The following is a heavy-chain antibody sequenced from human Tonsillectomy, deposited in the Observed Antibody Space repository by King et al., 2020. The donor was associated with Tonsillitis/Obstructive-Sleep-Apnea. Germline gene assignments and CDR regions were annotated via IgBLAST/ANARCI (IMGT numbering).Heavy chain of an antibody. CDR2: ISSNGGST. D-gene: IGHD3-22*01. J-gene: IGHJ4*02. V-gene: IGHV3-64D*06. CDR3: VKDMAQHSSGLYYFDY. CDR1: GFTFSSYA. Sequence: VQLVESGGGLVQPGGSLRLSCSASGFTFSSYAMHWVRQAPGKGLEYVSAISSNGGSTYYADSVKGRFTISRDNSKNTLYLQMSSLRAEDTAVYYCVKDMAQHSSGLYYFDYWGQGTLVTVSS.